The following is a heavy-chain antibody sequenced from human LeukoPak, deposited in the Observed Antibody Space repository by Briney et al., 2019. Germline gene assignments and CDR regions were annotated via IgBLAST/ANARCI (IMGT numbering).Heavy chain of an antibody. CDR2: INYGGST. CDR3: ARVLRYFDWPCDY. J-gene: IGHJ4*02. V-gene: IGHV4-39*01. D-gene: IGHD3-9*01. Sequence: SETLSLTCTISGGSISSSSFYWGWIRQPPGKGLEWIGSINYGGSTSYNPSLKNRVTVSLDTSKTQFSLRLSSVTAADTAVYYCARVLRYFDWPCDYWGQGTLVTVSS. CDR1: GGSISSSSFY.